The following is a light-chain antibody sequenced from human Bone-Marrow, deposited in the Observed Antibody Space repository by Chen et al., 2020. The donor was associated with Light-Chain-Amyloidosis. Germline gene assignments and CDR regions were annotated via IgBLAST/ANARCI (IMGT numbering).Light chain of an antibody. Sequence: EIVLTQSPGTLSLSPGEGANLSCRASQTISSNYLTWYQQKFGQAPRLLIYGSSSRATGIPDRFTGSGSGTDFTRTINRLEPEDFAMYECQQYGTSPLTVGGGTKVEIK. V-gene: IGKV3-20*01. J-gene: IGKJ4*01. CDR2: GSS. CDR1: QTISSNY. CDR3: QQYGTSPLT.